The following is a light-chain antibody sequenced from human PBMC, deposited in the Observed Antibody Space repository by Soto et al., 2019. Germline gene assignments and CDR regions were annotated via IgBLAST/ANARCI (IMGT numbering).Light chain of an antibody. CDR2: DVS. J-gene: IGKJ1*01. V-gene: IGKV3D-20*02. CDR1: QSVSSSY. Sequence: EIVLQQSPGTMSLSPGESASLSCRASQSVSSSYLAWYQQKPGQAPRLLIYDVSNRATGIPARFSGSGSGTDFTLTISSLEPEDFAVYYCKKRSNWPRTVGNGTKVDIK. CDR3: KKRSNWPRT.